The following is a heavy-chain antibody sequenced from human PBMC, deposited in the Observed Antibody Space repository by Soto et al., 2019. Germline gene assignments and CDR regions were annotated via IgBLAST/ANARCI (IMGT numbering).Heavy chain of an antibody. CDR1: GFTFGDYA. Sequence: GGSLRLSCTTSGFTFGDYAMSWFRQAPGKGLEWIGYIRSNTYGGTTEYAASVKGRFTISRDDSKRVAHLQMNSLETEDTAVYYCAKSPGMYYYDSSGYYHYDYWGQGTLVTVSS. D-gene: IGHD3-22*01. V-gene: IGHV3-49*03. J-gene: IGHJ4*02. CDR3: AKSPGMYYYDSSGYYHYDY. CDR2: IRSNTYGGTT.